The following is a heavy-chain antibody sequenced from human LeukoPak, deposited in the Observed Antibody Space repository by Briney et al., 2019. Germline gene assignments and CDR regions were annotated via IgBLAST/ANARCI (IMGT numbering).Heavy chain of an antibody. CDR1: GFTFSSYS. CDR2: ISSSSSGI. J-gene: IGHJ4*02. V-gene: IGHV3-48*02. CDR3: TRDWNWGPDY. D-gene: IGHD7-27*01. Sequence: GGSLRLSCAASGFTFSSYSMNWVRQTPGKGLEWASYISSSSSGIYYADSVGGRFTISRDNAKNSLYLQMNSLRDEDTAVYYCTRDWNWGPDYWGQGTLVTVSS.